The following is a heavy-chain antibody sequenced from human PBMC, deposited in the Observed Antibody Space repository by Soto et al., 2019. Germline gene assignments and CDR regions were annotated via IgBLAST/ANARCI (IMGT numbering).Heavy chain of an antibody. J-gene: IGHJ6*02. D-gene: IGHD3-22*01. CDR1: GFTFSSYG. CDR3: ARATYFYDSSGYSGYGLDV. Sequence: GGSLRLSCAASGFTFSSYGMHWVRQAPGKGLEWVAVIWYDGSNKYYADSVKGRFTVSRDNSRNMLYLQMNSLRAEDTAVYYCARATYFYDSSGYSGYGLDVWGQGTTVTVSS. V-gene: IGHV3-33*01. CDR2: IWYDGSNK.